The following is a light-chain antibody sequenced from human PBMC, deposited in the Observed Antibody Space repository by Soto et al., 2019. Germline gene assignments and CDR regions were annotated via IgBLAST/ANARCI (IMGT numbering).Light chain of an antibody. CDR1: QRISSSY. CDR3: QQYGSSPRT. J-gene: IGKJ1*01. V-gene: IGKV3-20*01. Sequence: EIVLTQSPGTRSLSPGERATLSCGASQRISSSYLAWYQQKPGQAPRLLIYGASTRDTGIPDRFSGSGSGTDFTLTISRLESEDFAVYYCQQYGSSPRTFGQGTKVDIK. CDR2: GAS.